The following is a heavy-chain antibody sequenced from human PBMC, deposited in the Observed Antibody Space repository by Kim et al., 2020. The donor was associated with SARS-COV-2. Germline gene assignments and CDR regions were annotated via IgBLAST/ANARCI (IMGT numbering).Heavy chain of an antibody. CDR2: INHSGST. V-gene: IGHV4-34*01. CDR1: GGSFSGYY. CDR3: ARWLARRGYYYYGMDV. Sequence: SETLSLTCAVYGGSFSGYYWSWIRQPPGKGLEWIGEINHSGSTNYNPSLKSRVTISVDTSKNQFSLKLSSVTAADTAVYYCARWLARRGYYYYGMDVWGQGTTVTVSS. J-gene: IGHJ6*02. D-gene: IGHD6-6*01.